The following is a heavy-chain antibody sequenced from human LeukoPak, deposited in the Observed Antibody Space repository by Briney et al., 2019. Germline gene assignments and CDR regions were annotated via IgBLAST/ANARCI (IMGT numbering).Heavy chain of an antibody. CDR3: ARAYYYDSSGYYYEGYYFDY. J-gene: IGHJ4*02. D-gene: IGHD3-22*01. Sequence: PSETLSLTCTVSGGSISSGGYSRSWIRQHPGKGLEWIVYIYYSGSTYYNPSLKSRVTISVDTSKNQFSLKLSSVTAADTAVYYCARAYYYDSSGYYYEGYYFDYWGQGTLVTVSS. CDR2: IYYSGST. V-gene: IGHV4-31*03. CDR1: GGSISSGGYS.